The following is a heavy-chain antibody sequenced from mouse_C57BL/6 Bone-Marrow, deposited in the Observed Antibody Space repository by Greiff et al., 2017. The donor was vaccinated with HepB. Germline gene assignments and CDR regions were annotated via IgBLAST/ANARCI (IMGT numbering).Heavy chain of an antibody. CDR1: GYTFTDYE. CDR3: TRGRTGTGYFDY. Sequence: QVQLKESGAELVRPGASVTLSCKASGYTFTDYEMHWVKQTPVHGLEWIGAIDPETGGTAYNQKFKGKAILTADKSSSTAYMELRSLTSEDSAVYYCTRGRTGTGYFDYWGQGTTLTVSS. J-gene: IGHJ2*01. V-gene: IGHV1-15*01. CDR2: IDPETGGT. D-gene: IGHD4-1*01.